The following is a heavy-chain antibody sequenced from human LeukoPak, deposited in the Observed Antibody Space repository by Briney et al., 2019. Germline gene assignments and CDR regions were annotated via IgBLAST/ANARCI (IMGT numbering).Heavy chain of an antibody. V-gene: IGHV4-34*01. J-gene: IGHJ4*02. D-gene: IGHD6-19*01. CDR2: INHSGST. CDR3: ARVEEQWLSIDY. Sequence: PSETLSLTCAVYGGSFSGYYWSWIRQPPGKGLEWIGEINHSGSTNYNPSLKSRVTISVDTSKNQFSLKLSSVTAADTAVYYCARVEEQWLSIDYWGQGTLVTVSS. CDR1: GGSFSGYY.